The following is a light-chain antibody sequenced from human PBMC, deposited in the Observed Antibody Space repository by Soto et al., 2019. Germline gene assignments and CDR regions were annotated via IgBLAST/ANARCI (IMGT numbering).Light chain of an antibody. CDR2: EVS. J-gene: IGLJ2*01. CDR3: QSYDSSLSGPV. CDR1: RLDVGGYNY. Sequence: QSALTQPASVSGSPGQSITISCTGTRLDVGGYNYVSWYQQHPGKAPKLIIYEVSNRPSGVSDRFSGSKSGNTASLTISGLQAEDEADYYCQSYDSSLSGPVFGGGTKLTVL. V-gene: IGLV2-14*01.